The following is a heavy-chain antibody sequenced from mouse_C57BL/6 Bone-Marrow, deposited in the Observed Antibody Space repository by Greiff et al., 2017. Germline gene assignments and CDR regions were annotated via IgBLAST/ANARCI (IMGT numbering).Heavy chain of an antibody. CDR1: GYTFTNYW. J-gene: IGHJ1*03. CDR3: ARENWGGNFDV. V-gene: IGHV1-63*01. D-gene: IGHD4-1*01. CDR2: IYPGGGYT. Sequence: VQLVESGAELVRPGTSVKMSCKASGYTFTNYWIGWAKQRPGHGLEWIGDIYPGGGYTNYNEKFKGKATLTADKSSSTAYMQFSSLTSEDSAIYYCARENWGGNFDVWGTGTTVTVSS.